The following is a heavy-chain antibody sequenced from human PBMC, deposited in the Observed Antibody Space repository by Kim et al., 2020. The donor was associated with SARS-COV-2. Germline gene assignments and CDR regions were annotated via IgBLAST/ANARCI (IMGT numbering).Heavy chain of an antibody. CDR3: AKLMVRRQGNGFDI. J-gene: IGHJ3*02. V-gene: IGHV3-9*01. Sequence: GGSLRLSCAASGFTFDDYDMHWVRQAPGKGLEWVSGISWNGGRIGYADSVKGRFTISRDNAKNSLYLQMSSLRAEDTALYSCAKLMVRRQGNGFDIWGQGTMVTVSS. CDR1: GFTFDDYD. CDR2: ISWNGGRI. D-gene: IGHD3-10*01.